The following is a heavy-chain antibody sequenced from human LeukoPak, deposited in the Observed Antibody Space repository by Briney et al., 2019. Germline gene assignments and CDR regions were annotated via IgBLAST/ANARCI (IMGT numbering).Heavy chain of an antibody. Sequence: ASVKVSCKASGYTFTGYYIHWVRQAPGQGLEWMGWINPNSGGTNYAQKFQGRVTMTRDTSISTAYMELSRLRSDDTAVYYCARDLPPNSNFDYWGQGTLVTVSS. CDR2: INPNSGGT. CDR1: GYTFTGYY. D-gene: IGHD4-11*01. J-gene: IGHJ4*02. V-gene: IGHV1-2*02. CDR3: ARDLPPNSNFDY.